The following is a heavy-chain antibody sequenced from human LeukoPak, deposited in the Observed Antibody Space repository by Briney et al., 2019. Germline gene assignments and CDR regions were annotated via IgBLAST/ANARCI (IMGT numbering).Heavy chain of an antibody. V-gene: IGHV4-4*09. CDR1: GDAISSYY. J-gene: IGHJ4*02. CDR2: IYTSGST. CDR3: ARRGGRNFDY. D-gene: IGHD2-15*01. Sequence: SETLSLTWTVSGDAISSYYCSWIRNPTGKGLEWIGYIYTSGSTNYNPSLKSRVTISVDTSKNQFSLKLSSVTAADTAVYYCARRGGRNFDYWGQGTLVTVSS.